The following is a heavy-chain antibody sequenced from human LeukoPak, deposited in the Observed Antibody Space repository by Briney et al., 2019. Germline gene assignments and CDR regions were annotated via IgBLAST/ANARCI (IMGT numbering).Heavy chain of an antibody. Sequence: SQTLSLTCTVSGGSISSGGYYWSWIRQHPGKGLEWIGYIYYSGSTYYNPSLKSRVTISVDTSKNQFSLKPSSVTAADTAVYYCARDRWKAFDPWGQGTLVTVSS. CDR2: IYYSGST. CDR1: GGSISSGGYY. V-gene: IGHV4-31*03. D-gene: IGHD1-1*01. J-gene: IGHJ5*02. CDR3: ARDRWKAFDP.